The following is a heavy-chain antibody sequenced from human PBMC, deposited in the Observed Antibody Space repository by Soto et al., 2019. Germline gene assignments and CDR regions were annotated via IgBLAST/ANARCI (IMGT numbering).Heavy chain of an antibody. V-gene: IGHV3-53*01. CDR1: GLTVSGTKY. CDR3: ASWHEREHAYDV. CDR2: LYDVFGS. J-gene: IGHJ3*01. Sequence: EVQLVESGGGLIQPGGSLRLSCAAFGLTVSGTKYVAWVRQAPGKGLEWVSALYDVFGSFYADSVKGRFTTSSDRSKSTVYLQMNDLRPDDTAVYYCASWHEREHAYDVWGQGTTVIVSS. D-gene: IGHD1-1*01.